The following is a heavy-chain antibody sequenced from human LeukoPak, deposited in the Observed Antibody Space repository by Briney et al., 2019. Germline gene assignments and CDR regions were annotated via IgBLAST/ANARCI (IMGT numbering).Heavy chain of an antibody. Sequence: PSETLSLTCTVSGGSISSGSYYWGWSRQPPGKGLEWIGSFYYGGSTYCNPSLKSRVTISVDTSKNQFSLRLSSVTAADTAVYYCARHRGYYDDMDVWGQGTTVTVSS. V-gene: IGHV4-39*01. D-gene: IGHD3-10*01. CDR2: FYYGGST. J-gene: IGHJ6*02. CDR3: ARHRGYYDDMDV. CDR1: GGSISSGSYY.